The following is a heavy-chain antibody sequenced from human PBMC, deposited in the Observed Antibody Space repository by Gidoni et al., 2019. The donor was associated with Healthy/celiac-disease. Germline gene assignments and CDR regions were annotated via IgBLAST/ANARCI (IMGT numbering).Heavy chain of an antibody. Sequence: EVQLVESGRGLVKPGGSLRLYCAASGCTFSNEWMRGVRQAPGKGLEWVGRIKSKTDGGTTDYAAPVKGRLTISRDDSKNPLYLQMNSLKTEDTAVYYCTTDPNAATRDHDALDIWVQGTMVTVSS. CDR2: IKSKTDGGTT. D-gene: IGHD2-15*01. V-gene: IGHV3-15*01. CDR1: GCTFSNEW. J-gene: IGHJ3*02. CDR3: TTDPNAATRDHDALDI.